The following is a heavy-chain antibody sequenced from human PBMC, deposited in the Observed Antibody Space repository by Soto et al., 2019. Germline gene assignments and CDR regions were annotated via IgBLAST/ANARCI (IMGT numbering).Heavy chain of an antibody. Sequence: SVKVSCKASGGTFSSYAISWVRQAPGQGLEWMGGIIPIFGTANYAQKFQGRVTITADESTSTAYMELSSLRSEDTAVYYCARGNNIVVVPAAIGYYGMDVWGQGTTVTVS. V-gene: IGHV1-69*13. CDR1: GGTFSSYA. CDR3: ARGNNIVVVPAAIGYYGMDV. J-gene: IGHJ6*02. D-gene: IGHD2-2*01. CDR2: IIPIFGTA.